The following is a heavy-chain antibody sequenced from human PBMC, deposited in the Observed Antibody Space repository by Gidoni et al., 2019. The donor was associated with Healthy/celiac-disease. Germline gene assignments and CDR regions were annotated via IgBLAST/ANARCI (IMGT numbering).Heavy chain of an antibody. CDR1: GFTFSSYG. CDR3: AKDSLGYCSSTSCSLYNWFDP. CDR2: ISYDGSNK. Sequence: QVQLVESGGGVVQPGRSLRLSCAASGFTFSSYGMHWVRQAPGKGLEWVAVISYDGSNKYYADSVKGRFTISRDNSKNTLYLQMNSLRAEDTAVYYCAKDSLGYCSSTSCSLYNWFDPWGQGTLVTVSS. D-gene: IGHD2-2*01. J-gene: IGHJ5*02. V-gene: IGHV3-30*18.